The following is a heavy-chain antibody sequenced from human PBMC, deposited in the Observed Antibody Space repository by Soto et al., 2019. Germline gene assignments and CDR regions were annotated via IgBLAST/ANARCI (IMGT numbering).Heavy chain of an antibody. Sequence: PSETLSLTCTVSGGSISSYYWSWIRQPPGKGLEWIGYIYYSGSTNYNPSLKSRVTISVDTSKNQFSLKLSSVTAADTAVYYCARSYYYDSSGLDYWGQGTLVTVS. CDR2: IYYSGST. J-gene: IGHJ4*02. V-gene: IGHV4-59*01. D-gene: IGHD3-22*01. CDR1: GGSISSYY. CDR3: ARSYYYDSSGLDY.